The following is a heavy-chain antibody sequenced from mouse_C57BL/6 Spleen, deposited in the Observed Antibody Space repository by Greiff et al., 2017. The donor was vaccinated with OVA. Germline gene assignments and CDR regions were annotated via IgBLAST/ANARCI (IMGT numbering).Heavy chain of an antibody. CDR1: GFSLTSYG. J-gene: IGHJ4*01. D-gene: IGHD1-1*01. CDR2: IWSGGST. V-gene: IGHV2-2*01. Sequence: QVQLKESGPGLVQPSQSLSITCTVSGFSLTSYGVHWVRQSPGKGLEWLGVIWSGGSTDYNAAFISRLSISKDNSKSQVFFKMNSLQADDTAIYYCANEGITTVDYAMDYWGQGTSVTVSS. CDR3: ANEGITTVDYAMDY.